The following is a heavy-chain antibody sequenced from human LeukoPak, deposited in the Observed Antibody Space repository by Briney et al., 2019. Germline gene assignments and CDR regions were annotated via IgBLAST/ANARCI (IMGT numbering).Heavy chain of an antibody. J-gene: IGHJ4*02. Sequence: GGSLRLSCAASGFTFSSYSMTWVRQAPGKGLEWVSSISSSSSYIYYADSVKGRFTISRDNAKNSLYLQMNSLRAEDTAVYYCARSPAAAEFQGWGQGTLVTVSS. CDR3: ARSPAAAEFQG. CDR1: GFTFSSYS. D-gene: IGHD6-13*01. V-gene: IGHV3-21*01. CDR2: ISSSSSYI.